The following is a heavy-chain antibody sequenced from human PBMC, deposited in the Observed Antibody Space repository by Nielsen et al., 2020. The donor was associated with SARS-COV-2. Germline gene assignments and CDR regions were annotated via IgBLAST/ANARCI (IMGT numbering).Heavy chain of an antibody. CDR3: ARDWSRAFDV. V-gene: IGHV3-7*01. CDR2: IKPDGSEK. J-gene: IGHJ3*01. Sequence: SRAASGFTFSSLWMSWVRQVPGKGLEWVADIKPDGSEKFYVDSVKGRFTISRDNAKNSMSLQMNSLRVEDTAVYYCARDWSRAFDVWGQGTMVTVSS. CDR1: GFTFSSLW.